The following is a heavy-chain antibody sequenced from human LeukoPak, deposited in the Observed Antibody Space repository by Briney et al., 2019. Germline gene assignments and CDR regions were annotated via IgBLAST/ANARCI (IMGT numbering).Heavy chain of an antibody. V-gene: IGHV4-34*01. CDR3: ARNRRYGMDV. Sequence: PSETLSLTCAVYGGSFSGYYWSWIRQPPGKGLEWIGEINHSGSTNHNPSLKSRVTISVDTSKNQFSLKRSSVTAADTAVYYCARNRRYGMDVWGQGTTVTVSS. CDR2: INHSGST. D-gene: IGHD1/OR15-1a*01. J-gene: IGHJ6*02. CDR1: GGSFSGYY.